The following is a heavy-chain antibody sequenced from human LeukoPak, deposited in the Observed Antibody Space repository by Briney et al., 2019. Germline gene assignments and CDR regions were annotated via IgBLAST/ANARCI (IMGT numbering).Heavy chain of an antibody. D-gene: IGHD6-6*01. CDR1: GGTFSSYA. CDR3: ARANSSSSAPDY. Sequence: ASVKVSCKASGGTFSSYAISWVRQAPGQGLEWMGRIIPILGIANYAQKFQGRVTITADKSTSTAYMELSGLRSEDTAVYYCARANSSSSAPDYWGQGTLVTVSS. CDR2: IIPILGIA. V-gene: IGHV1-69*04. J-gene: IGHJ4*02.